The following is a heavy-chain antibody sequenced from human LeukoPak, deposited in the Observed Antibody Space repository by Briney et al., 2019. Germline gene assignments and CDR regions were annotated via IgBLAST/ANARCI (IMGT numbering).Heavy chain of an antibody. CDR1: GFTFSNAW. V-gene: IGHV3-15*01. D-gene: IGHD6-19*01. CDR2: IKIKTDGGTT. Sequence: GGSLRLSCAASGFTFSNAWMSWVRQAPGKGLEWVGRIKIKTDGGTTDYAAPVKGRFTISRDDSKNTLYLQMNSLKTEDTAVYYCARARDGSGWYTDGFDIWGQGTVVTVSS. J-gene: IGHJ3*02. CDR3: ARARDGSGWYTDGFDI.